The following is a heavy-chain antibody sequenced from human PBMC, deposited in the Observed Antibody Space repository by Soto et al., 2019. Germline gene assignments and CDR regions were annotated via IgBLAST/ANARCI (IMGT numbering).Heavy chain of an antibody. CDR1: GGSFSGYY. V-gene: IGHV4-34*01. CDR2: INHSGST. J-gene: IGHJ4*02. Sequence: SQTLSLTCAVYGGSFSGYYWSWIRQPPGKGLEWIGEINHSGSTNYNPSLKSRVTISVDTSKNQFSLKLSSVTAADTAVYYCARVRAARTPHRLFDYWGQGTLVTVSS. D-gene: IGHD6-6*01. CDR3: ARVRAARTPHRLFDY.